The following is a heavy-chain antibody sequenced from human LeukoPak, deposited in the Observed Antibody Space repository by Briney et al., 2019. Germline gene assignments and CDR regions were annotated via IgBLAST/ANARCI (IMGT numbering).Heavy chain of an antibody. D-gene: IGHD3-16*01. CDR3: ARAVGPFDY. J-gene: IGHJ4*02. V-gene: IGHV3-33*01. CDR2: IWFDGSNK. Sequence: GGSLRLSCAASGFTFSTYGMHWVRQAPGKGLEWVAVIWFDGSNKYYSDSVKGRSTISRDNSKSPLYLQMNSLRAEDTAVYYCARAVGPFDYWGQGTLVTVSS. CDR1: GFTFSTYG.